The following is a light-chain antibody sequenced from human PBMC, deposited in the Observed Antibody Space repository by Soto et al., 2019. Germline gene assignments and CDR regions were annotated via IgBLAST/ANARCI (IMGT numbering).Light chain of an antibody. J-gene: IGKJ5*01. CDR1: QDISVY. CDR3: QKFNTAPLT. Sequence: DIQMTQSPSSLSASVGDRVTITCRASQDISVYLAWYQQKPGKVPKLLIYSASTLQSGVPSRFSGSGSGKDFTLTISSLQPEDVATYYCQKFNTAPLTSGQGTRLEIK. V-gene: IGKV1-27*01. CDR2: SAS.